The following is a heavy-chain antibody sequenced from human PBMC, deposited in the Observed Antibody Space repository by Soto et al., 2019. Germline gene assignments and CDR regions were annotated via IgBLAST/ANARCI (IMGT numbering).Heavy chain of an antibody. J-gene: IGHJ4*02. CDR1: GFTFSSYW. Sequence: GGSLRLSCAASGFTFSSYWMHWVRQAPGKGLVWVSRINSDGSSTSYADSVKGRFTISRDNAKNTPYLQMNSLRAEDTAVYYCARALGGFYYYDSSGYYDWGQGTLVTVSS. D-gene: IGHD3-22*01. V-gene: IGHV3-74*01. CDR3: ARALGGFYYYDSSGYYD. CDR2: INSDGSST.